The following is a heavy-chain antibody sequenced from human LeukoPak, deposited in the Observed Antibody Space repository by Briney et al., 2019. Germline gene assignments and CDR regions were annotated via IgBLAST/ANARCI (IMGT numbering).Heavy chain of an antibody. J-gene: IGHJ4*02. V-gene: IGHV3-30-3*01. CDR3: AREERGHLVGY. CDR2: ISYDGGSNK. Sequence: GRSLRLSCAASGFTFSGYAMHWVRQAPGKGLEWVALISYDGGSNKYYADSVKGRFTISRDNSKNTLCLQMNSLRAEDTAAYYCAREERGHLVGYWGQGTLVTVSS. CDR1: GFTFSGYA. D-gene: IGHD6-6*01.